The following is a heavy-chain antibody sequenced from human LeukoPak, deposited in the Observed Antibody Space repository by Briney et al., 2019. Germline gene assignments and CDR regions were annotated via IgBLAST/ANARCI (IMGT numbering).Heavy chain of an antibody. D-gene: IGHD2-2*01. CDR1: GFTVSSNY. CDR2: IYSGGST. V-gene: IGHV3-66*01. J-gene: IGHJ4*02. CDR3: ARVGDCGRASCYAIDY. Sequence: GGSLRLSCAASGFTVSSNYMSWVRQAPGKGLGWVSIIYSGGSTYYTDSVRGRFIISRDISKNTLYLRMNSLRAEDTAVYYCARVGDCGRASCYAIDYWGQGTLVTVSS.